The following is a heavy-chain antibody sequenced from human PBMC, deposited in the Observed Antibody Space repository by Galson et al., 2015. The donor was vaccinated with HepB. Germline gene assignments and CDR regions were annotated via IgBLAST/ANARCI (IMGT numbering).Heavy chain of an antibody. CDR3: ARDIPLYGSGTKPLVYFDY. V-gene: IGHV1-18*04. Sequence: SVKVSCKASGYTFTSYGISWVRQAPGQGLEWMGWISAYNGNTNYAQKLQGRVTMTTDTSTSTAYMELRSLRSDDTAVYYCARDIPLYGSGTKPLVYFDYWGQGTLVTVSS. J-gene: IGHJ4*02. CDR1: GYTFTSYG. CDR2: ISAYNGNT. D-gene: IGHD3-10*01.